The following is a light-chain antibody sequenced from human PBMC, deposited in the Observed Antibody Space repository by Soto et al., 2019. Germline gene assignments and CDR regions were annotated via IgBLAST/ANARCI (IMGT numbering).Light chain of an antibody. J-gene: IGLJ1*01. CDR2: AVN. Sequence: QSALTQPASLSCSPGQSSTICCTGTSSDIDAYVYVAWFQPPPGKATTRMISAVNNPPSGVSNRCSGSKSGNTAYLTISGLQVEEEAEYFCSSFTSTSAHVFGTGTKVTVL. CDR3: SSFTSTSAHV. CDR1: SSDIDAYVY. V-gene: IGLV2-14*01.